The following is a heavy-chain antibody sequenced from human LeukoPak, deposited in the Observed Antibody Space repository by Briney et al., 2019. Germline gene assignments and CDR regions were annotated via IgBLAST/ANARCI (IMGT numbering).Heavy chain of an antibody. V-gene: IGHV1-69*13. CDR3: AREGSAGTWYFHL. CDR1: GGTFSSYA. Sequence: ASVKVSCKASGGTFSSYAISWVRQAPGQGLEWRGGIIPIFGTANYAQKYQGRVTITADESTSTAYMELSSLRSEDTAVYYCAREGSAGTWYFHLWGRGTLVTVSS. J-gene: IGHJ2*01. CDR2: IIPIFGTA. D-gene: IGHD6-13*01.